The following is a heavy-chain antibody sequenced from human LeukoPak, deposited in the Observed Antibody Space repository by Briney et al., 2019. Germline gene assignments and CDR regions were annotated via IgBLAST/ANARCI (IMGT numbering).Heavy chain of an antibody. Sequence: AAVKISCKASGYTFTSYDISWVRQAPGQGLEWMGWISSYNGNTNYAQKLQGRVTMNTDTSTSTAYMELRSLRSDDSAVYFCARVPIPPYSSSWYQPFDYWGQGTLVTVSS. CDR1: GYTFTSYD. J-gene: IGHJ4*02. D-gene: IGHD6-13*01. V-gene: IGHV1-18*01. CDR3: ARVPIPPYSSSWYQPFDY. CDR2: ISSYNGNT.